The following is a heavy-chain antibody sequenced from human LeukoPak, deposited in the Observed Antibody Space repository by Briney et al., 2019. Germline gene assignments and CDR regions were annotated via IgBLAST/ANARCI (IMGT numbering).Heavy chain of an antibody. CDR3: ARGDDILTGYYISKAFDI. CDR1: GGSNSCGGCS. D-gene: IGHD3-9*01. V-gene: IGHV4-30-2*01. Sequence: SETLSLTCAVTGGSNSCGGCSGSWIRQPPGKGLEWIGYIYHSGSPYYNPSLKSRVTISVDRSRNQLSLKLSSVTAADTAVYYCARGDDILTGYYISKAFDIWGQGTMVTVSS. J-gene: IGHJ3*02. CDR2: IYHSGSP.